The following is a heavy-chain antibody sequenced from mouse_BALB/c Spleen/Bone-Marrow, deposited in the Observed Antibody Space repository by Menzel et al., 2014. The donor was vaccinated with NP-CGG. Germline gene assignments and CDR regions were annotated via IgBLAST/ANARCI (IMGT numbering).Heavy chain of an antibody. J-gene: IGHJ2*01. V-gene: IGHV5-6-5*01. CDR3: ARARGVTTATPYYFDY. CDR1: GFSFNSYA. Sequence: EVQGVESGGGLVKPGGSLNLSCAASGFSFNSYAVSWVRQTPEKRLEWVASISGGGNSYHSDNMKGRFTISRDNARNILYLQMSSLRSEDTAMYYCARARGVTTATPYYFDYWGQGTALTVSS. D-gene: IGHD1-2*01. CDR2: ISGGGNS.